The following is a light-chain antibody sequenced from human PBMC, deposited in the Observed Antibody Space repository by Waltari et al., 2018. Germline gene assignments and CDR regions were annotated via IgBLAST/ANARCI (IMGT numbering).Light chain of an antibody. Sequence: SCRASQSVTPCLACHHQHPGQAPTLLIFDASDRATGVPARFSGSGSETDFTLTISSLEPEDFAVYFCHQRTSWPLTFGGGTQVEFK. V-gene: IGKV3-11*01. CDR2: DAS. CDR3: HQRTSWPLT. J-gene: IGKJ4*01. CDR1: QSVTPC.